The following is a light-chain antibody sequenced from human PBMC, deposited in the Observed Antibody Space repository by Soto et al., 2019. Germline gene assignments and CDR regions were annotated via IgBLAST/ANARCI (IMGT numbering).Light chain of an antibody. Sequence: GDRVTITCRASQDISGHLAWYQQKPGKVPKLLIYEASTLQSRVPSRFSASGSGTDFTLTISSLQPEDVATYYCQKYNGTPRTFRQGTKVELK. CDR3: QKYNGTPRT. CDR2: EAS. J-gene: IGKJ1*01. CDR1: QDISGH. V-gene: IGKV1-27*01.